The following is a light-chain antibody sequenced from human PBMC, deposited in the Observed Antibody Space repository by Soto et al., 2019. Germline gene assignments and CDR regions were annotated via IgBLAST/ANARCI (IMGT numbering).Light chain of an antibody. CDR3: QQYDSYTLT. CDR2: EAS. CDR1: QSITKW. J-gene: IGKJ5*01. Sequence: DLPMTQSPSTLSASVGDRVTITCRASQSITKWLAWHQQRPGKAPKLLVYEASTLQSGVPSRFSGSASGTEGTITISSLQTDDGATYYCQQYDSYTLTFGQGTRLEIK. V-gene: IGKV1-5*03.